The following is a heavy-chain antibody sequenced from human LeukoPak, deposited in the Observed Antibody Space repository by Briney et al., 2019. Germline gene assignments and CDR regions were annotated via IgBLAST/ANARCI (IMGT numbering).Heavy chain of an antibody. CDR1: GGSVSSSSYY. V-gene: IGHV4-39*01. J-gene: IGHJ4*02. Sequence: PSETLSLTCTVSGGSVSSSSYYWGGIRQPPGKGLEWIGSIYYSGSTYYNPSLKSRVTISVDTSKNQFSLKLSSVTAADTAVYYCARQGYYYDSSGYHPSVLDYWGQGTLVTVSS. D-gene: IGHD3-22*01. CDR2: IYYSGST. CDR3: ARQGYYYDSSGYHPSVLDY.